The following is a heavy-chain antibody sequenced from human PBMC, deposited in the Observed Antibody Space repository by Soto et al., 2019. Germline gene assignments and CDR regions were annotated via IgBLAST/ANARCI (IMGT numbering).Heavy chain of an antibody. CDR3: ARALPNWNYHAFDI. CDR1: GYTFTGYY. J-gene: IGHJ3*02. D-gene: IGHD1-7*01. CDR2: INPNSGGT. V-gene: IGHV1-2*04. Sequence: ASVKVSCKASGYTFTGYYMHWVRQAPGQGLEWMGWINPNSGGTNYAQKFQGWVTMTRDTSISTAYMELSRLRSDDTAVYYCARALPNWNYHAFDIWGQGTMVNVS.